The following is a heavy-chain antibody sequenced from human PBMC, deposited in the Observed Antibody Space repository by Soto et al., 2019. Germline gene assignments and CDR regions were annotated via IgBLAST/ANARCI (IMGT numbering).Heavy chain of an antibody. D-gene: IGHD3-10*01. CDR2: ISGSGGST. CDR1: GFTFSSYA. Sequence: GGSLRLSCAASGFTFSSYAMSWVRQAPGKGLEWVSAISGSGGSTYYADSVKGRFTISRDNSKNTLYLQMNSLRAEDMAVYYCAKGSHFSGSYYFDYWGQGTLVTVSS. J-gene: IGHJ4*02. CDR3: AKGSHFSGSYYFDY. V-gene: IGHV3-23*01.